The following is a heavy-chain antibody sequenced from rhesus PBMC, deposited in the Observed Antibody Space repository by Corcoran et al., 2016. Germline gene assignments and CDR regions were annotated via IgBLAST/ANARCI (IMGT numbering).Heavy chain of an antibody. Sequence: QVQLQESGPGLVKPSETLSLTCAVSGGSISGYYWNLIRQPPGKGLEWIGYIGCSGWNNYYPPARRSRVTISTDTSKKQFSLGLTSVTAADTAVYYCARGAAGWGYFDLWGPGTPITISS. V-gene: IGHV4-165*01. CDR1: GGSISGYY. D-gene: IGHD6-31*01. J-gene: IGHJ2*01. CDR3: ARGAAGWGYFDL. CDR2: IGCSGWNN.